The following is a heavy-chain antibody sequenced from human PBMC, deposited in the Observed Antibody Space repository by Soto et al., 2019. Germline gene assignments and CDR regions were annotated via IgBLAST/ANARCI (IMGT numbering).Heavy chain of an antibody. J-gene: IGHJ4*02. V-gene: IGHV1-3*01. Sequence: QVQLVQSGAEVKKPGASVKVSCKASGYTFTSYAMHWVRQAPGQRLEWMGWINAGNGNTKYSQKFQGRVTITRDTTARGAEMEMSSLRSEDTAVYYWARGNMGSSSWYSSSSVVWELRDGGGDSSGGYFDYWGQGTLVTVSS. CDR2: INAGNGNT. D-gene: IGHD6-13*01. CDR3: ARGNMGSSSWYSSSSVVWELRDGGGDSSGGYFDY. CDR1: GYTFTSYA.